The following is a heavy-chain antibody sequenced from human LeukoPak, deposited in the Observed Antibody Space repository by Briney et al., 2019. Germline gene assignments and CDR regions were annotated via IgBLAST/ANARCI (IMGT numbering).Heavy chain of an antibody. V-gene: IGHV1-2*02. CDR1: GYTFTGYY. Sequence: ASVKVSCKACGYTFTGYYMHWVRQAPGQWLEWMGWINPNSCGTNYAQKFQGRVTMTRDTSISTAYMELSRLRSDDTAVYYCARVARVTMVRGVWFDPWGQGTLVTVSS. CDR3: ARVARVTMVRGVWFDP. J-gene: IGHJ5*02. CDR2: INPNSCGT. D-gene: IGHD3-10*01.